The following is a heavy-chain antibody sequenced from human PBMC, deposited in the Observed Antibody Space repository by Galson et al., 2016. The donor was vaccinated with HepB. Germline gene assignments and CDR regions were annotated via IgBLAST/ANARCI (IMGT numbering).Heavy chain of an antibody. J-gene: IGHJ3*02. V-gene: IGHV3-23*01. D-gene: IGHD3-22*01. Sequence: SLRLSCAASGFTFSSYAMSWVRQAPGKGLEWVSYIKGGGGSTYYADSVKGRFTVSRDNSKNTLYVQMDSLRVEDTAIYYCAKGLSSGLRDPFDIWGQGTMISVSS. CDR1: GFTFSSYA. CDR3: AKGLSSGLRDPFDI. CDR2: IKGGGGST.